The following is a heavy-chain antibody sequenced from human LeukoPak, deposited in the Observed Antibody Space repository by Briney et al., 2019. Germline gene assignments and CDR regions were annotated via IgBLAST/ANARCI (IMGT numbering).Heavy chain of an antibody. CDR2: ISAYNGNT. J-gene: IGHJ5*01. Sequence: ASVKVSCKASGYTFTSYGISWVRQAPGQGLEWMGWISAYNGNTNYAQKLQGRVTMTTDTSTSTAYMELRSLRSDDTAVYYCARVLRGVAPGGFDWWGQGTLVTVSS. D-gene: IGHD3-10*01. CDR3: ARVLRGVAPGGFDW. V-gene: IGHV1-18*01. CDR1: GYTFTSYG.